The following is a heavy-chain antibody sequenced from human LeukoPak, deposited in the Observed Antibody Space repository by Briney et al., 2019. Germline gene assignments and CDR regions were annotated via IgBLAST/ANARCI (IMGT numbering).Heavy chain of an antibody. Sequence: GGSLRLSCSASGFTFSTYAMHWVRQAPGKGLEYVSVVSNNGGVTYYADSVKGIFNISKDNCKNQMYLQMSSLRAEDQALYYCVKSSGDYFDSSGILYAFDIWGQGTMVTVSS. CDR3: VKSSGDYFDSSGILYAFDI. CDR1: GFTFSTYA. J-gene: IGHJ3*02. V-gene: IGHV3-64D*09. CDR2: VSNNGGVT. D-gene: IGHD3-22*01.